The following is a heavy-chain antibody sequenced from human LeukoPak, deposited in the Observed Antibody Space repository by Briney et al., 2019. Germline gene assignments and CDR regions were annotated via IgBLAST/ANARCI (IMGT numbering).Heavy chain of an antibody. D-gene: IGHD4-17*01. CDR3: AKDDYGRLFGAFDI. J-gene: IGHJ3*02. CDR2: ISWNSGSI. V-gene: IGHV3-9*01. CDR1: GFTFDDYA. Sequence: AGGSLRLSCAASGFTFDDYAIHWVRQAPGKGLEWVSSISWNSGSIGYADSVKGRFTISRDNSKNTLYLQMNSLRAEDTAVYYCAKDDYGRLFGAFDIWGQGTMVTVSS.